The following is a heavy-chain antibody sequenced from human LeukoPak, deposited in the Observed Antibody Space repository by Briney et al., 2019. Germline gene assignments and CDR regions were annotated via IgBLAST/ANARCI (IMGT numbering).Heavy chain of an antibody. CDR2: ISPNRGGT. D-gene: IGHD6-13*01. J-gene: IGHJ4*02. CDR1: GYTFTGHY. Sequence: ASVKVSCKASGYTFTGHYLHWVRQAPGQGLEWMGWISPNRGGTKYAQKFQGRVTMTRDTPISTAYMELSRLSSDDTAVYYCAITTTIAAAGLDYWGQGTLVTVSS. V-gene: IGHV1-2*02. CDR3: AITTTIAAAGLDY.